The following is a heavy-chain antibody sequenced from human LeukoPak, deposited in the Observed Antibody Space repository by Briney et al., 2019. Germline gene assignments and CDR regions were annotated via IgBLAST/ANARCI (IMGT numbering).Heavy chain of an antibody. Sequence: SETLSLTCAVYGGSFSGYYWSWIRQPPGKGLEWIGEINHSGSTNYNPSLKSRVTISVDTSKNQFSLKLSSVTAADTAVYYCARGKTYYDISKDAFDIWGQGTMVTVSS. CDR3: ARGKTYYDISKDAFDI. CDR1: GGSFSGYY. D-gene: IGHD3-22*01. CDR2: INHSGST. J-gene: IGHJ3*02. V-gene: IGHV4-34*01.